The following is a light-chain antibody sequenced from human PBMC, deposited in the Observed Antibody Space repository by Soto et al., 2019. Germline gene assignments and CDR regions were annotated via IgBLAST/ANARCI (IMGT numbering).Light chain of an antibody. J-gene: IGLJ7*01. CDR3: QTWGTGVAV. V-gene: IGLV4-69*01. CDR1: SGHSNYA. CDR2: VNSDGSH. Sequence: QLVLTQSPSASASLGASVKLTCTLSSGHSNYAIAWHQQQPEMGPRYLMKVNSDGSHNKGDGIPDRFSGSSSGAERYLTISSLPSEDEADYYCQTWGTGVAVFGGGTQLTVL.